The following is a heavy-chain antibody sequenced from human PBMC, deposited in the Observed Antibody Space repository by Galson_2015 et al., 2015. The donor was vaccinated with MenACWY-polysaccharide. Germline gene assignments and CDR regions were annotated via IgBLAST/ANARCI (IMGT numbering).Heavy chain of an antibody. CDR3: AKNSTRSYTFDYYGMDA. D-gene: IGHD2/OR15-2a*01. CDR1: GFTFSSYA. Sequence: SLRLSCAASGFTFSSYAMTWVRQAPGKGLEWVSSITDGAYSTYYADSVKGRFTISRDNSKNTLYLQRNSLRAEDTAVYYCAKNSTRSYTFDYYGMDAWGQGTTVTVSS. V-gene: IGHV3-23*01. CDR2: ITDGAYST. J-gene: IGHJ6*02.